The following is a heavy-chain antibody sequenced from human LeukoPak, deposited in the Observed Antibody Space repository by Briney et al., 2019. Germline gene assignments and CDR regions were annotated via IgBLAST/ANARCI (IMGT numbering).Heavy chain of an antibody. D-gene: IGHD3-22*01. CDR2: ISYDGSNK. J-gene: IGHJ4*02. V-gene: IGHV3-30*18. Sequence: GRSLRLSCAASGFTFSSYGMHWVRQAPGKGLEWVAVISYDGSNKYYADSVKGRFTISRDNSKNTLYLQMNSLRAEDTAVYYCANPYYYGSSGYYQIVDYWGQGTLVTVSS. CDR3: ANPYYYGSSGYYQIVDY. CDR1: GFTFSSYG.